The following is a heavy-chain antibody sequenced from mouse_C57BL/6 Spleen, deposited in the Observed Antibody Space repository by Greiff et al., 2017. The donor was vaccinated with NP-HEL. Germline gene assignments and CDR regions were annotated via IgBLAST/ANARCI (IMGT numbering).Heavy chain of an antibody. V-gene: IGHV1-69*01. CDR1: GYTFTSYW. Sequence: QVQLQQPGAELVMPGASVKLSCKASGYTFTSYWMHWVKQRPGQGLEWIGEIDPSDSYTNYNQKFKGKSTLTVDKSSSTAYMQLSSLTSEDSAVYYCARTYYYGSSYPYWYFDVWGTGTTVTVSS. D-gene: IGHD1-1*01. CDR2: IDPSDSYT. J-gene: IGHJ1*03. CDR3: ARTYYYGSSYPYWYFDV.